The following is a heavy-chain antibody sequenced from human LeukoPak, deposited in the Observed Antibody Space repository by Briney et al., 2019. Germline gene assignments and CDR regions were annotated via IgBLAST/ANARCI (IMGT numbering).Heavy chain of an antibody. D-gene: IGHD5-18*01. CDR1: GYTFTSYY. V-gene: IGHV1-46*01. Sequence: ASVKVSCKASGYTFTSYYMHWVRQAPGQGLEWMGITNPSGGSTSYAQKFQGRVTMTRDTSTSTVYMELSSLRSEDTAVYYCARSVATANFDYWGQGTLVTVSS. CDR3: ARSVATANFDY. CDR2: TNPSGGST. J-gene: IGHJ4*02.